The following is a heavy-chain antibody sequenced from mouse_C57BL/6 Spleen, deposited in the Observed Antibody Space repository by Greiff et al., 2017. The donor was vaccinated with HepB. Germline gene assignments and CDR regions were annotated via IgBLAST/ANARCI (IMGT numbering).Heavy chain of an antibody. J-gene: IGHJ2*01. V-gene: IGHV1-64*01. CDR3: ACYYDYGY. D-gene: IGHD2-4*01. CDR2: IHPNSGST. CDR1: GYTFTSYW. Sequence: QVQLQQPGAELVKPGASVKLSCKASGYTFTSYWMHWVKQRPGQGLEGIGMIHPNSGSTNYNEKFKSMATLTVDKSSSTAYMQLSSLTSEDSAGYYCACYYDYGYWGKGTTLTVSS.